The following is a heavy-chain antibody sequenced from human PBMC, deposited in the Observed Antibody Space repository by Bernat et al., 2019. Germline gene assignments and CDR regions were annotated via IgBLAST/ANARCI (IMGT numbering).Heavy chain of an antibody. D-gene: IGHD5-12*01. CDR1: GFTFDDYT. V-gene: IGHV3-43*01. CDR3: TTDTGATRSYYFNY. J-gene: IGHJ4*02. Sequence: EEQLVESGGVVVQPGGSLRLSCAASGFTFDDYTMHWVRQAPGKGLELVSLISWDGGRTYYADSVKGRFTISRDNSKNSLYLQMNSLRTEDTALYYCTTDTGATRSYYFNYWGQGTLVTVTS. CDR2: ISWDGGRT.